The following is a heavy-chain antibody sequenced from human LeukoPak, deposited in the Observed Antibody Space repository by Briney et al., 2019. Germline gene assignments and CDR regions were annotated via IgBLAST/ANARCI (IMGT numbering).Heavy chain of an antibody. Sequence: GGSLRLSCAASGFTFSSYWMHWVRQAPGKGLVWVSRINSDGSSTSYADSVKGRFTISRDNAKNTLYLQMNSLRAEDTALYYCARDDGWLGWFDPWGQGTLVTVSS. D-gene: IGHD6-19*01. J-gene: IGHJ5*02. CDR3: ARDDGWLGWFDP. V-gene: IGHV3-74*01. CDR2: INSDGSST. CDR1: GFTFSSYW.